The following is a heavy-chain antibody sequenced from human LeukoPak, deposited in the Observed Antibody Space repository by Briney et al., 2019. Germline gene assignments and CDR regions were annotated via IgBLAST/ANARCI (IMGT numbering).Heavy chain of an antibody. CDR2: INHSAST. J-gene: IGHJ6*02. D-gene: IGHD3-22*01. CDR1: GGSFSGYY. Sequence: KSSETLSLTCAVYGGSFSGYYWSWIRQPPGKGLEWSGEINHSASTNYNPSLKSRVTISVDTSKNQFSLKLSSVTAADTAVYYCARGGRDYDSSGYYYYYYGMDVWGQGTTVTVSS. V-gene: IGHV4-34*01. CDR3: ARGGRDYDSSGYYYYYYGMDV.